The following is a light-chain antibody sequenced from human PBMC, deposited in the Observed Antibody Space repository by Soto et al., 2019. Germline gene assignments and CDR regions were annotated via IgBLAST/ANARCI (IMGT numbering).Light chain of an antibody. Sequence: QSVLTQPASVSGSPGQSITISCTGTSTDVGGYKYVSWYQQHPGTAPKLMIFEVNGRPSGVSDRFSGSKSGNTASLTISGLQPEDEADYYCSSYTSSSTLDVFGTGTKLTVL. CDR3: SSYTSSSTLDV. V-gene: IGLV2-14*01. CDR1: STDVGGYKY. CDR2: EVN. J-gene: IGLJ1*01.